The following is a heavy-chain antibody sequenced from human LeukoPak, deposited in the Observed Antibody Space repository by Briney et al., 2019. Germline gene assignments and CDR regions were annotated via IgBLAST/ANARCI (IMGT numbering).Heavy chain of an antibody. J-gene: IGHJ4*02. CDR3: ASGLELDY. Sequence: PGGSLRLSCAASGFTFSSYWMRWVRQAPGKGLEWVANVKQDGSEKNYVDSVKGRFTISRDNAKNSLYLQMNSLRAEDTAVYYCASGLELDYWGQGTLVTVSS. CDR2: VKQDGSEK. V-gene: IGHV3-7*03. CDR1: GFTFSSYW.